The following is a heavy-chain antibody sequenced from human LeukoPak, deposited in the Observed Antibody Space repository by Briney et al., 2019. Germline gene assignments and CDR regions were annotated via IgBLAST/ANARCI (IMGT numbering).Heavy chain of an antibody. J-gene: IGHJ4*02. CDR3: AKDLYPPSPGIAAAGFFDY. CDR1: GFTFSSYA. CDR2: ISGSGGST. Sequence: GGSLRLSCAASGFTFSSYAMSWVRQAPGTGLEWVSAISGSGGSTYYADSVKGRFTISRDNSKNTLYLQMNSLRAEDTAVYYCAKDLYPPSPGIAAAGFFDYWGQGTLVTVSS. V-gene: IGHV3-23*01. D-gene: IGHD6-13*01.